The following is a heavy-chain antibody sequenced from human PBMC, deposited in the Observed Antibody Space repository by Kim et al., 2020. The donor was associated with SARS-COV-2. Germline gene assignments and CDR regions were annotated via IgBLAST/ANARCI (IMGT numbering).Heavy chain of an antibody. CDR3: AKAYGSGSYGYYYGMDV. CDR1: GFTFSSYA. J-gene: IGHJ6*02. D-gene: IGHD3-10*01. Sequence: GGSLRLSCAASGFTFSSYAMSWVRQAPGKGLEWVSVIYSGGSSTYYADSVKGRFTISRDNSKNTLYLQMNSLRAEDTAVYYCAKAYGSGSYGYYYGMDVWGQGTTVTVSS. V-gene: IGHV3-23*03. CDR2: IYSGGSST.